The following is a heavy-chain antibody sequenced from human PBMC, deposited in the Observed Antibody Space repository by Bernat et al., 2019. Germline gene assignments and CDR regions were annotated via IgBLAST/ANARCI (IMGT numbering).Heavy chain of an antibody. V-gene: IGHV3-33*01. Sequence: QVQLVESGGGVVQPGRSLRLSCAASGFTFSSYGMHWVRQAPGKGLEWVAVIWYDGSNKYYVDSVKGRFTISRDNSKNTLYLQMNSLRAEDTAVYYCARVRYSNHPFDYWGQGTLVTVSS. CDR1: GFTFSSYG. CDR2: IWYDGSNK. D-gene: IGHD6-13*01. J-gene: IGHJ4*02. CDR3: ARVRYSNHPFDY.